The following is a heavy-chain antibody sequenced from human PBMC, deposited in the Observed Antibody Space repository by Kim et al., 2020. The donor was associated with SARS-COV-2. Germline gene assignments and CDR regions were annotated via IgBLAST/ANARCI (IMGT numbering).Heavy chain of an antibody. Sequence: QGRVTITRDTSASTAYMELSSLRSEDTAVYYCAREGAYCGGDCYSGPDYWGQGTLVTVSS. V-gene: IGHV1-3*01. D-gene: IGHD2-21*01. J-gene: IGHJ4*02. CDR3: AREGAYCGGDCYSGPDY.